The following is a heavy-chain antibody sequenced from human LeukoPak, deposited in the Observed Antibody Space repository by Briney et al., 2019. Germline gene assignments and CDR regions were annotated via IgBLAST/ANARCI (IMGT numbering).Heavy chain of an antibody. CDR1: GASINSHY. CDR3: TRDLANSWVYY. V-gene: IGHV4-59*11. J-gene: IGHJ4*02. D-gene: IGHD6-13*01. Sequence: SETLSLTCTAPGASINSHYWSWIRQPPGKELEWIGYMYYNGNTDYNPSLKSRVTISLGTSKNQFSLKLSSVTAADTAVYYCTRDLANSWVYYWGQGILVTVSS. CDR2: MYYNGNT.